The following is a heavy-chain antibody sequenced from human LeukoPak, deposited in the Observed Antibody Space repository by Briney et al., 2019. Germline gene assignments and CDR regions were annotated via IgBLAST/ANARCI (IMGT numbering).Heavy chain of an antibody. CDR3: ARGRLRLGAFDI. D-gene: IGHD5-12*01. CDR1: GYTFTSYD. J-gene: IGHJ3*02. V-gene: IGHV1-8*01. CDR2: MNPNSGNT. Sequence: GASVTVCFKASGYTFTSYDINWVRQAPGPGLEWMGWMNPNSGNTGYAQKFQGRVTMTRNTSISTAYMELSSLRSEDTAVYYCARGRLRLGAFDIWGQGTMVTVSS.